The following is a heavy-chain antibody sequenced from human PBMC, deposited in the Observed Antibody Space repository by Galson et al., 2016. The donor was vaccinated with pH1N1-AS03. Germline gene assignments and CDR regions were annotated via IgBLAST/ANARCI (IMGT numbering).Heavy chain of an antibody. CDR2: ISSPGFTA. D-gene: IGHD3-3*01. CDR1: GFTFSDNY. V-gene: IGHV3-11*01. Sequence: SLRLSCAASGFTFSDNYMAWIRQAPGKGLQWVSYISSPGFTAKYADFVMGRFTVSRDNAKNSLSLEMSSLRVDDTAVYYCARLGYYDSWRMMSPCDLWGQGTLVTVSS. CDR3: ARLGYYDSWRMMSPCDL. J-gene: IGHJ5*02.